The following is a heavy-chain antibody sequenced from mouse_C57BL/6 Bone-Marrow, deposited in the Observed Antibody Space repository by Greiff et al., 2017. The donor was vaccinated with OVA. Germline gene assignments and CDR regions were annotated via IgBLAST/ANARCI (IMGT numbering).Heavy chain of an antibody. V-gene: IGHV14-3*01. CDR3: ARAVVARYFDV. D-gene: IGHD1-1*01. CDR2: IDPANGNT. CDR1: GFNIQNTY. Sequence: EVQLQQSVAELVRPGASVKLSCTASGFNIQNTYMHWVKQRPEQGLEWIGRIDPANGNTKYAPKFQGKATITADTSSNTAYLQLSSLTSEDTAIYYCARAVVARYFDVWGTGTTVTVSS. J-gene: IGHJ1*03.